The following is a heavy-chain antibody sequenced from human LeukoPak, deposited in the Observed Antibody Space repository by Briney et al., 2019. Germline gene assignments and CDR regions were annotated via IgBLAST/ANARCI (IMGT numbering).Heavy chain of an antibody. Sequence: GGSLRLSCGASSFTFSSYVMSWVRQAPGKGLEWVSTVSTTGGSTYYGDSVKGRFTISRDISKNTLYLEMNSLRPEDTAVYYCARDFYGSGSFNWFDPWGQGTLVTVSS. CDR3: ARDFYGSGSFNWFDP. J-gene: IGHJ5*02. D-gene: IGHD3-10*01. V-gene: IGHV3-23*01. CDR2: VSTTGGST. CDR1: SFTFSSYV.